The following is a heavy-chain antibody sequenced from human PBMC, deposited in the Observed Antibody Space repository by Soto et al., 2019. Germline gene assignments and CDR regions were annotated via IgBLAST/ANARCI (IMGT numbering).Heavy chain of an antibody. CDR2: ISAYNGNT. V-gene: IGHV1-18*04. D-gene: IGHD3-10*01. J-gene: IGHJ5*02. Sequence: ASVKVSCKASGYTFTSYGISWVRQAPGRGLEWMGWISAYNGNTNYAQKLQGRVTMTTDTSTSTAYMELRSLRSDDTAVYYCARDVLWLAMTEINWLDPWGQGTLVTVYS. CDR3: ARDVLWLAMTEINWLDP. CDR1: GYTFTSYG.